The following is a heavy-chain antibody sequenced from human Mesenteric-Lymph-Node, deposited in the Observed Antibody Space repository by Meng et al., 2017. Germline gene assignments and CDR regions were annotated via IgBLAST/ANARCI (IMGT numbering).Heavy chain of an antibody. J-gene: IGHJ4*02. D-gene: IGHD3-16*01. CDR3: ATDHVWGSYADY. V-gene: IGHV3-74*01. Sequence: ETLSLTCAASGFTFSNYWMHWVRQAPGKGLVWVSRINTDGTHTNYADSVKGRFTISRDNAKNTLYLQMNSLRDEDTAVYYCATDHVWGSYADYWGQGTLVTVSS. CDR1: GFTFSNYW. CDR2: INTDGTHT.